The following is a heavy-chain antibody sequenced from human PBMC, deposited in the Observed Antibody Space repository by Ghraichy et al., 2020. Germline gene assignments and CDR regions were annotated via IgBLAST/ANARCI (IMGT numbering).Heavy chain of an antibody. D-gene: IGHD2-15*01. CDR2: INPNSGGT. CDR1: GYTFTGYY. CDR3: AKALLFCSGGGCLPLHPFDF. Sequence: ASVKVSCKASGYTFTGYYIHWVRQAPGQGLEWMVWINPNSGGTNYAQKFQGRVTMTRDTSISTAYMELSSLRSDDTAVYYCAKALLFCSGGGCLPLHPFDFWGQGTLVTVSS. V-gene: IGHV1-2*02. J-gene: IGHJ4*02.